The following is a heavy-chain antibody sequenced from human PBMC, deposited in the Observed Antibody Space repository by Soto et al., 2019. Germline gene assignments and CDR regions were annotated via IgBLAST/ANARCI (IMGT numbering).Heavy chain of an antibody. J-gene: IGHJ4*02. CDR1: GFTFRNYA. CDR2: ISDSGSNT. CDR3: AKAHTYFYDSTNLHLAS. V-gene: IGHV3-23*01. Sequence: PGGSMRLSCAASGFTFRNYAMNWVRQAPGKGLEWVSTISDSGSNTYSADSVRGRFTISRDNSKNTLFLQMISLRAEDTAVYYCAKAHTYFYDSTNLHLASWGQGTQVTVSS. D-gene: IGHD3-22*01.